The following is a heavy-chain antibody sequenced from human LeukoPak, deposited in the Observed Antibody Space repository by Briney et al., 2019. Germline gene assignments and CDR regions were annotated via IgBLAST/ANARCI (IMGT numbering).Heavy chain of an antibody. J-gene: IGHJ6*03. CDR2: IRYDGSNK. V-gene: IGHV3-30*02. Sequence: GGSLRLSCAASGFTFSSYGMHWVRQAPGKGLEWVAFIRYDGSNKYYADSVKGRFTISRDNSKNTLYLQMNSLRAEDTAVYYCAKGLGRGGGGRPAAILYYYYYMDVWGKGTTVTVSS. CDR3: AKGLGRGGGGRPAAILYYYYYMDV. D-gene: IGHD2-2*01. CDR1: GFTFSSYG.